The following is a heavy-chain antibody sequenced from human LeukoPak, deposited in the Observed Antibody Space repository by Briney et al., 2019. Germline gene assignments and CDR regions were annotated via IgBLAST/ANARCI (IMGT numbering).Heavy chain of an antibody. J-gene: IGHJ4*02. CDR1: GFTFSSYA. D-gene: IGHD6-13*01. V-gene: IGHV3-23*01. CDR3: AKGGASIAAADYELYYFDY. Sequence: GGSLRLSCAASGFTFSSYAMSWVRQAPGKGLEWVSAISGSGGSTYYADSVKGRFTISRDNSKNTLYLQMNSLRAEDTAVYYCAKGGASIAAADYELYYFDYWGQGTLVTVSP. CDR2: ISGSGGST.